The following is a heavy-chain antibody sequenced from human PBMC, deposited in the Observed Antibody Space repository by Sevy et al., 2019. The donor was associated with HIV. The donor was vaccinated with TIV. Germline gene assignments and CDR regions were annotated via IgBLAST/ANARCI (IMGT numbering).Heavy chain of an antibody. CDR2: ISDSGGST. CDR3: AKDTPYGDYVLDY. CDR1: GFTFSSFA. D-gene: IGHD4-17*01. Sequence: GGSLRLSCAASGFTFSSFAMTWVRQAPGKGLEWVSSISDSGGSTYYADSVKGRFTISRDNSKNTLYLQVSSLRAEDTAVYYCAKDTPYGDYVLDYWGQGTLVTVSS. V-gene: IGHV3-23*01. J-gene: IGHJ4*02.